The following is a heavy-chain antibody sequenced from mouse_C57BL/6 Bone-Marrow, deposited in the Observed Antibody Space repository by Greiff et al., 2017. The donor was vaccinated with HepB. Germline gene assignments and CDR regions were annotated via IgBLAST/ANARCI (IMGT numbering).Heavy chain of an antibody. J-gene: IGHJ3*01. V-gene: IGHV5-17*01. CDR2: ISSGSSTI. D-gene: IGHD1-1*01. CDR1: GFTFSDYG. Sequence: EVKLMESGGGLVKPGGSLKLSCAASGFTFSDYGMHWVRQAPEKGLEWVAYISSGSSTIDYADTVKGRSTISRDNAKNTLFLQMTSLRSEDTAMYYCASYGSSPPWFAYWGQGTLVTVSA. CDR3: ASYGSSPPWFAY.